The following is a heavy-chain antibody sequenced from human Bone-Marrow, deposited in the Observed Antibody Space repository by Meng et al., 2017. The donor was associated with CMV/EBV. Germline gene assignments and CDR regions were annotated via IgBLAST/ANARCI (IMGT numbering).Heavy chain of an antibody. D-gene: IGHD2-2*01. CDR2: ISNDGSNK. CDR1: RFPFSSYS. J-gene: IGHJ4*02. V-gene: IGHV3-30*03. CDR3: ARGGPSILVPARPWL. Sequence: GESLKISCAAARFPFSSYSIHWVRQAPGKGLEWVAVISNDGSNKYYADSVKGRLTISRDNSKNTLYLQMNSLRAEDTALYYCARGGPSILVPARPWLWGQGTLVTVSS.